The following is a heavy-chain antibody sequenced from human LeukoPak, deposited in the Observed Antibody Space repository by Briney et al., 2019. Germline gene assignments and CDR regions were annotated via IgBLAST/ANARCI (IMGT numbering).Heavy chain of an antibody. CDR2: INHSGST. J-gene: IGHJ5*02. V-gene: IGHV4-34*01. CDR1: GGSFSGYY. D-gene: IGHD5-18*01. Sequence: SETLSLTCAVYGGSFSGYYCGWIRQPPGKGLEWIGEINHSGSTNYNPSLKSRVTISVDTSKNQFSLKLSSVTAADTAVYYCAKYSYGYPNWFDPWGQRTLVTVSS. CDR3: AKYSYGYPNWFDP.